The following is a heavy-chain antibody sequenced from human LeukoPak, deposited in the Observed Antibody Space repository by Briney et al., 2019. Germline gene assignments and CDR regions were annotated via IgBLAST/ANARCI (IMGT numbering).Heavy chain of an antibody. V-gene: IGHV5-51*01. J-gene: IGHJ4*02. D-gene: IGHD3-16*01. CDR1: GYSFTSQW. CDR2: NYPADSDT. Sequence: GESLKISCKGSGYSFTSQWIGWVRQMPGKGLEWMGINYPADSDTRYSPSFQGQVTISADKSISTAYLQWSSLKASDTAMYYCATLLGEEEGDFDYWGQGTLVTVSS. CDR3: ATLLGEEEGDFDY.